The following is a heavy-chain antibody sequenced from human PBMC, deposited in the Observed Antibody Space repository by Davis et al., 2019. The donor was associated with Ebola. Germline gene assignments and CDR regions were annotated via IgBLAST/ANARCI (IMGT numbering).Heavy chain of an antibody. CDR1: GGTFSNSA. D-gene: IGHD5-12*01. V-gene: IGHV1-46*03. CDR3: TTPGGQDSGYDVFDI. J-gene: IGHJ3*02. CDR2: FNPNDGRT. Sequence: ASVKVSCKASGGTFSNSAFSWVRQAPGQGLDWMGMFNPNDGRTIYAQKFQGRVTVTRDTSTTTVYMDLSSLRSEDTALYYCTTPGGQDSGYDVFDIWGQGTMVTVSS.